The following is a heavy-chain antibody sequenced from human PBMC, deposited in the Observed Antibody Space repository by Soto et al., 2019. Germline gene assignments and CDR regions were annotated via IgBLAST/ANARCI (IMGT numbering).Heavy chain of an antibody. CDR2: ISAYNGNT. Sequence: ASVKVSCKASGYTFTSYGISWVRQAPGQGLEWMGWISAYNGNTNYAQKLQGRVTMTTDTSTSTACMELRSLRSDDTAVYYCARVIYYDSSGYYWPESLDYWGQGTLVTVSS. D-gene: IGHD3-22*01. V-gene: IGHV1-18*04. J-gene: IGHJ4*02. CDR1: GYTFTSYG. CDR3: ARVIYYDSSGYYWPESLDY.